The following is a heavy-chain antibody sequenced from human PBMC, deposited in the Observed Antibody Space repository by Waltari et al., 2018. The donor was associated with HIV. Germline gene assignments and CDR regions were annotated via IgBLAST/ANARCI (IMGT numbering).Heavy chain of an antibody. J-gene: IGHJ4*02. CDR3: TRQHDSSGYYTRGLFYFDY. D-gene: IGHD3-22*01. CDR2: IRTKTYGGTT. CDR1: GFTFGDFA. V-gene: IGHV3-49*04. Sequence: EVQLVESGGTLVQPGRSLRLSCSTSGFTFGDFAIIWVRQAPGKGLEWVGLIRTKTYGGTTESAASVKDRFTISRDDSRSIAYLQMNSLKTEDTAIYFCTRQHDSSGYYTRGLFYFDYWVQGNLVTVSS.